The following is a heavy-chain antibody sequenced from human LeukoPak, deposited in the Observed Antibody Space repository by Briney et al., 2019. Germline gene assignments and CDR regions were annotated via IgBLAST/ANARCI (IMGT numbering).Heavy chain of an antibody. Sequence: PSETLSLTCVVEGHYFSGFYWTWIRQAPGKGLEWIGEISYSGSTKYNPSLKSRVTIEVDTSKKQISLNLSSVTAADTAVYYCAKGKAAHYHSVTDEYYYYLDVWGKGTTVIVSS. J-gene: IGHJ6*03. CDR1: GHYFSGFY. V-gene: IGHV4-34*01. CDR3: AKGKAAHYHSVTDEYYYYLDV. CDR2: ISYSGST. D-gene: IGHD3-9*01.